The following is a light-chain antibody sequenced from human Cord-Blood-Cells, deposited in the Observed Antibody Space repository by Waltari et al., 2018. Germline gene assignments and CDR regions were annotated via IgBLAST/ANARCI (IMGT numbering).Light chain of an antibody. CDR1: SSDVGGYNY. J-gene: IGLJ1*01. V-gene: IGLV2-14*01. CDR3: SSYTSSSTYV. CDR2: EVS. Sequence: QSALPQPASVSGSPGQSITISCTGTSSDVGGYNYATWYQQHPGKAPKLMIYEVSKRPSGVSNRFSGSKSGNTASLTISGLQAEDEADYYCSSYTSSSTYVFGTGTKVTVL.